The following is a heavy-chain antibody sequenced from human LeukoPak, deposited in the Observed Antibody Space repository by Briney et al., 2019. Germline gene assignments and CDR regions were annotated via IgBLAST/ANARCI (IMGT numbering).Heavy chain of an antibody. V-gene: IGHV3-23*01. D-gene: IGHD3-22*01. Sequence: GGSLRLSCAASGLTFTNYGINWVRQAPGKGLEWVSGITYKGDNTYYADSVRGRFTISRDNSKNTVYLQMNSLRAEDTAMYYCAKAQGGYYSNFDYWGQGTLVTVSS. CDR3: AKAQGGYYSNFDY. CDR2: ITYKGDNT. J-gene: IGHJ4*02. CDR1: GLTFTNYG.